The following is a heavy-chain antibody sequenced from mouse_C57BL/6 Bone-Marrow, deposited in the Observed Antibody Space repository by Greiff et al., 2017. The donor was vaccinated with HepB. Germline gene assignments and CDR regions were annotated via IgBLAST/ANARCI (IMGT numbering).Heavy chain of an antibody. J-gene: IGHJ2*01. CDR2: INPYNGGT. CDR1: GYTFTDYY. D-gene: IGHD6-5*01. V-gene: IGHV1-19*01. CDR3: ARWGAYGFYYFDY. Sequence: VQLKQSGPVLVKPGASVKMSCKASGYTFTDYYMNWVKQSHGKSLEWIGVINPYNGGTSYNQKFKGKATLTVDKSSSTAYMELNSLTSEDSAVYYCARWGAYGFYYFDYWGQGTTLTVSS.